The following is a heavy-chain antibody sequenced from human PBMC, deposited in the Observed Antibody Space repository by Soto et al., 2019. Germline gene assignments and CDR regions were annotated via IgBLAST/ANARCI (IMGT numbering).Heavy chain of an antibody. Sequence: PGGSLRLSCVVSGFTFSDYHMSWVRQAPGSGPEWITAMSGSGSTIFYAEAVKGRFSISRDNAKNSLYLQMNSLRDEDTALYFCARDPAYRGGDCLGAFDPWGPGTMVTVSS. CDR1: GFTFSDYH. J-gene: IGHJ3*01. CDR3: ARDPAYRGGDCLGAFDP. CDR2: MSGSGSTI. D-gene: IGHD2-21*02. V-gene: IGHV3-11*01.